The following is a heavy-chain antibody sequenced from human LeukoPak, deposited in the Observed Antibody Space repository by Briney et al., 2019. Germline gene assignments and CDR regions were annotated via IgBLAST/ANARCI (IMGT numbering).Heavy chain of an antibody. J-gene: IGHJ5*02. CDR2: ISSSSSYI. CDR1: GFTFSSYS. Sequence: GGSLRLSCAASGFTFSSYSMNWVRQAPGKGLEWVSSISSSSSYIYYADSVKGRFTISRDNAKNSLYLQMNSLRAEDTAVYYCARDTLIAARPYNWFDPWGQGTLVTVSS. D-gene: IGHD6-6*01. V-gene: IGHV3-21*01. CDR3: ARDTLIAARPYNWFDP.